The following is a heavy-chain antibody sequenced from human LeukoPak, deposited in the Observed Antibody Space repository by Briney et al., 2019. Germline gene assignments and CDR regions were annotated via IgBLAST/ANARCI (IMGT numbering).Heavy chain of an antibody. CDR3: ARNLPYYYYMDV. CDR1: GGSISSYY. CDR2: IYTSGST. V-gene: IGHV4-4*07. Sequence: SETLSLTCTVSGGSISSYYWSWIRQPAGKGLEWIGRIYTSGSTNYSPSLKSRVTISVDTSKNQFSLKLSSVTAADTAVYYCARNLPYYYYMDVWGKGTTVTVSS. J-gene: IGHJ6*03.